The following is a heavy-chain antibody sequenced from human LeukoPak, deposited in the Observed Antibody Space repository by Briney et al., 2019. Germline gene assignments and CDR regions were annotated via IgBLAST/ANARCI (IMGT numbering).Heavy chain of an antibody. V-gene: IGHV3-23*01. J-gene: IGHJ4*02. CDR2: ISGSGST. Sequence: GGSLRLSCAASGFIFSSYAMSWVRQAPGKGLEWVSTISGSGSTYYADSVKGRFTISRDNSRNTLYLLMAGLGTDDMAVYYCARARADFWSGYQYWGQGTLVTVSS. CDR1: GFIFSSYA. CDR3: ARARADFWSGYQY. D-gene: IGHD3-3*01.